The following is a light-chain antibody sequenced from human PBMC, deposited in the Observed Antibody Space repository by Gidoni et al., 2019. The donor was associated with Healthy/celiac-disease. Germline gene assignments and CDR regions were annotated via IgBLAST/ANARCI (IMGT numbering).Light chain of an antibody. CDR2: STS. V-gene: IGLV7-43*01. J-gene: IGLJ2*01. CDR3: LLYYGGARV. CDR1: TGAVTSGYY. Sequence: QTVVTQEPSLTVSPGGTVTLTCAASTGAVTSGYYPNWFQPKPGQAPRALIYSTSNTPSWTPARFSGSLLGGKAALTLSGVQPEDEAEYYCLLYYGGARVFGGGTKLTVL.